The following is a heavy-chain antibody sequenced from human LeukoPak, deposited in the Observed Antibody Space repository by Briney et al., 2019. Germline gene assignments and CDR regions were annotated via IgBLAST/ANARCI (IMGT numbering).Heavy chain of an antibody. D-gene: IGHD5-24*01. J-gene: IGHJ4*02. V-gene: IGHV1-46*01. CDR3: ARVGLEDDFKLAY. Sequence: GASVKVSCKASGYTFTSYYMHWVRQAPGQGLEWMGIINPSGGSTSYAQNFQGRVTITRDTSASTAYMELSSLGSEDTALYYCARVGLEDDFKLAYWGQGTLVTVSS. CDR2: INPSGGST. CDR1: GYTFTSYY.